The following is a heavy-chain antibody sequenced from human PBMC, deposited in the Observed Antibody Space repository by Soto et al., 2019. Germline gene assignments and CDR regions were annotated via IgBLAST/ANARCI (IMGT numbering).Heavy chain of an antibody. Sequence: ASVKVSCKASGYTFTSYYMHWVRQAPGQGLEWMGIINPPSGSTSYAQKFQGRVTMTRDTSTSTVYLELSSLRSEDTAVYYCARDVSESDSTWWFDPWGLGTLVTVSS. CDR2: INPPSGST. CDR1: GYTFTSYY. V-gene: IGHV1-46*01. CDR3: ARDVSESDSTWWFDP. J-gene: IGHJ5*02. D-gene: IGHD2-21*02.